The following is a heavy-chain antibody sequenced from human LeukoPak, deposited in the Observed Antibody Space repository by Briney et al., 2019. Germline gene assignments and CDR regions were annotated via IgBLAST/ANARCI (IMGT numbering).Heavy chain of an antibody. CDR2: INPNSGGT. CDR3: ARALEYSSSYNWFDP. Sequence: VSVKVSCKASGYTFTGYYMHWVRQAPGQGLEWMGRINPNSGGTNYAQKFQGRVTMTRDTSISTAYMELSRLRSDDTAVYYCARALEYSSSYNWFDPWGQGTLVTVSS. V-gene: IGHV1-2*06. J-gene: IGHJ5*02. CDR1: GYTFTGYY. D-gene: IGHD6-6*01.